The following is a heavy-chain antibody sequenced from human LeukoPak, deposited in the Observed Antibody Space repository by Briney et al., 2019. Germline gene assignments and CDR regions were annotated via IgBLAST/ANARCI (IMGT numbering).Heavy chain of an antibody. CDR3: SRSLNH. CDR2: IKQDGSEK. CDR1: GFTFSDSW. Sequence: PGGSLRLSCAASGFTFSDSWMDWVRQAPGKGLEWVANIKQDGSEKYYVDSVKGRFTISRDNAKNSLYLQMNGLRAEDTAVYYCSRSLNHWSQATLVTVSS. J-gene: IGHJ5*02. V-gene: IGHV3-7*01.